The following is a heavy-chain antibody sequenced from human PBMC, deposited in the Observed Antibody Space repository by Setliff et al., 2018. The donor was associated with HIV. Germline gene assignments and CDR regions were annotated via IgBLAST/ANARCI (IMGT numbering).Heavy chain of an antibody. V-gene: IGHV4-59*01. J-gene: IGHJ4*02. Sequence: PSETLSLTCAVYGGSFSGYYWSWIRQPPGKGLEWTGSIHYSGITHYNPSLKSRLTMSVDTSKNQVSLKLTSVTAADTAVYYCARGPTRFYFDYWGQGTLVTVSS. CDR2: IHYSGIT. CDR1: GGSFSGYY. CDR3: ARGPTRFYFDY. D-gene: IGHD1-1*01.